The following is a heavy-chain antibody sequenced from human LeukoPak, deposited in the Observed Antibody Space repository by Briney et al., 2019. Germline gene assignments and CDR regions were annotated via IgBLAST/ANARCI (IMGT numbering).Heavy chain of an antibody. Sequence: SVKVSCKASGGTFSSYAISWVRQAPGQGLEWMGGIIPIFGTANYAQKFQGRVTITADESTSTAYMELSRLRSEDTAVYYCARSREMATMTPLFDYWGRGTLVTVSS. J-gene: IGHJ4*02. D-gene: IGHD5-24*01. CDR2: IIPIFGTA. CDR3: ARSREMATMTPLFDY. V-gene: IGHV1-69*01. CDR1: GGTFSSYA.